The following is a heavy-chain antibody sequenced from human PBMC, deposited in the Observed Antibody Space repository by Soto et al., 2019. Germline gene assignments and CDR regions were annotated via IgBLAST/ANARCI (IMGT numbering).Heavy chain of an antibody. Sequence: PGGSLRLSCAASGFTFDDYAMHWVRQAPGKGLEWVSGISWNSGSIGYADSVKGRFTISRDNAKNSLYLQMNSLRAEDTALYYCAKDTEPRLVAARPGYFDYWGQGTLVTVSS. CDR1: GFTFDDYA. D-gene: IGHD6-6*01. CDR2: ISWNSGSI. V-gene: IGHV3-9*01. J-gene: IGHJ4*02. CDR3: AKDTEPRLVAARPGYFDY.